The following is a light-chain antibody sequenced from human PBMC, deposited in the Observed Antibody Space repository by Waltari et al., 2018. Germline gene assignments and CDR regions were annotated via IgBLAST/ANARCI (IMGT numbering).Light chain of an antibody. CDR2: GTS. CDR3: QHYVRLPAT. V-gene: IGKV3-20*01. Sequence: EIVLTQSPGTLSLSPGERATLSCRASQSVGGTLAWYQQKPGQAPRHLMDGTSIRAPGNPDRFSGTGSGTDFRLTISRLEPEDFAVYYGQHYVRLPATFGQGTKVEIK. CDR1: QSVGGT. J-gene: IGKJ1*01.